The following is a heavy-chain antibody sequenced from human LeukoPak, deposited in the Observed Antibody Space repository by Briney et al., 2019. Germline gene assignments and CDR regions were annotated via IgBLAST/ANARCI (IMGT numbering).Heavy chain of an antibody. CDR1: GGLTSSYY. D-gene: IGHD5-24*01. CDR3: ARLRWLQPFDF. V-gene: IGHV4-59*01. Sequence: SETLSLTCTVSGGLTSSYYWNWIRQPPGKGLEWIGYIYYSGSTNYNPSLKSRVTISVDTSKNQFSLKLSSVTAADTAVYFCARLRWLQPFDFWGQGTLVTVSS. J-gene: IGHJ4*02. CDR2: IYYSGST.